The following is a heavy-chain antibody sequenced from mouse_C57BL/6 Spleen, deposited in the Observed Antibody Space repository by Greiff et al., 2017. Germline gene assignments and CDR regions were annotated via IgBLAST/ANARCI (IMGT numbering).Heavy chain of an antibody. Sequence: EVKLQESGGGLVQPGGSLKLSCAASGFTFSDYGMAWVRQAPRKGPEWVAFISNLAYSIYYADTVTGRFTISRENAKNTLYLEMSSLRSEDTAMYYCARLLSGYFDVWGTGTTVTVSS. CDR3: ARLLSGYFDV. V-gene: IGHV5-15*01. CDR1: GFTFSDYG. J-gene: IGHJ1*03. CDR2: ISNLAYSI.